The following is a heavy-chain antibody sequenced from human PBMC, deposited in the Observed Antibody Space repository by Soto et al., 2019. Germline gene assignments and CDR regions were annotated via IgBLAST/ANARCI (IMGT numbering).Heavy chain of an antibody. CDR2: INAGNGNT. CDR3: VRGQLLVGVGVLFN. D-gene: IGHD2-2*01. V-gene: IGHV1-3*01. CDR1: GYTFTSYA. J-gene: IGHJ4*02. Sequence: QVQLVQSGAEVKKPGASVKVSCKASGYTFTSYAMHWVRQAPGQRLEWMGWINAGNGNTKYSQKFQGRVTITRDTSASTAYMELSSLRSEDTAVYYCVRGQLLVGVGVLFNWGQGTLVTVSS.